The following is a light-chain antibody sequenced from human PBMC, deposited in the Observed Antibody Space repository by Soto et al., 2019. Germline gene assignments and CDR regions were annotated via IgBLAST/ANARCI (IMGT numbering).Light chain of an antibody. CDR2: EAS. CDR3: QERSNWPPLFT. Sequence: EIVLTQSPATLSLSPGERATLSCRASQSVSSYLAWYQQKPGQAPRLLIYEASNRATGIPARFIGSGSGTDFTLASSSLEPEDFAGYHCQERSNWPPLFTVGPGTKVDIK. V-gene: IGKV3-11*01. CDR1: QSVSSY. J-gene: IGKJ3*01.